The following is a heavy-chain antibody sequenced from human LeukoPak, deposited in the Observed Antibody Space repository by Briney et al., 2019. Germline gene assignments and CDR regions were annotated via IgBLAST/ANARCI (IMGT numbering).Heavy chain of an antibody. D-gene: IGHD3-22*01. V-gene: IGHV1-2*02. CDR3: ARGPPTRVVVITTGDFDY. CDR2: INPNSGVT. Sequence: ASVKVSCKPSGYTFTGYYIHWVRQAPGQGLEWMGWINPNSGVTKFAQKFQGRVTVTRDTSISTAYMEMRRLRPDDRAVYFCARGPPTRVVVITTGDFDYWGQGTLVTVSS. CDR1: GYTFTGYY. J-gene: IGHJ4*02.